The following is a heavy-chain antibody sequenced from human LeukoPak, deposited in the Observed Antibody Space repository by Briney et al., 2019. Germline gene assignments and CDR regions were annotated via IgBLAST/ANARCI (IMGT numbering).Heavy chain of an antibody. V-gene: IGHV4-34*01. CDR2: IYHSGST. Sequence: SETLSLTCAVYGGSFSGYYWSWIRQPPGKGLEWIGSIYHSGSTYYNPSLKSRVTISVDTSKNQFSLKLSSVTAADTAVYYCASGGYSGYDLGDAFDIWGQGTMVTVSS. D-gene: IGHD5-12*01. J-gene: IGHJ3*02. CDR1: GGSFSGYY. CDR3: ASGGYSGYDLGDAFDI.